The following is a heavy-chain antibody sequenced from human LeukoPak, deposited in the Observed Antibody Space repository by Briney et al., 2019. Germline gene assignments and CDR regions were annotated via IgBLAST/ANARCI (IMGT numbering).Heavy chain of an antibody. CDR3: ARGLSSIAARQSDY. D-gene: IGHD6-6*01. CDR2: INHSGST. V-gene: IGHV4-34*01. J-gene: IGHJ4*02. Sequence: SETLSLTCAAYGGSFSGYYWSWIRQPPGKGLEWIGEINHSGSTNYNPSLKSRVTISVDTSKNQFSLKLSSVTAADTAVYYCARGLSSIAARQSDYWGQGTLVTVSS. CDR1: GGSFSGYY.